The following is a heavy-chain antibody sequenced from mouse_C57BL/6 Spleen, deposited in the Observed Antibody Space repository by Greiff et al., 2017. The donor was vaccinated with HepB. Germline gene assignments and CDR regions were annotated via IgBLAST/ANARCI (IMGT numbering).Heavy chain of an antibody. Sequence: DVQLVESGGGLVKPGGSLKLSCAASGFTFSDYGMHWVRQAPEKGLEWVAYISSGSSTIYYADTVKGRFTISRDNAKNTLFLQMTSLRSEDTAMYYCARDYYGRYFDVWGTGTTVTVSS. CDR3: ARDYYGRYFDV. CDR2: ISSGSSTI. D-gene: IGHD1-2*01. CDR1: GFTFSDYG. V-gene: IGHV5-17*01. J-gene: IGHJ1*03.